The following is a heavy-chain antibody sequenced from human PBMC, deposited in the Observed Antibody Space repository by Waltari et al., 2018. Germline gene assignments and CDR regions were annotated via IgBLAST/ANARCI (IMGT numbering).Heavy chain of an antibody. V-gene: IGHV1-8*03. Sequence: QVQLVQSGAEVKKPGASVKVSCKASGYTFTSYDINWVRKATGQGLEWMGWMNPNSGNTGYAQKIQGRVTIPRNTSISTAYMELSSLRSEDTAVYYCAREMGELRFRAAYGMDVWGQGTTVTVSS. CDR3: AREMGELRFRAAYGMDV. CDR2: MNPNSGNT. CDR1: GYTFTSYD. J-gene: IGHJ6*02. D-gene: IGHD3-3*01.